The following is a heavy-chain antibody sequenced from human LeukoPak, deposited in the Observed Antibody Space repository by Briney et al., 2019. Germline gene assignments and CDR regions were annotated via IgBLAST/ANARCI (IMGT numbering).Heavy chain of an antibody. CDR3: TTDLMGIIYDSSGYGGY. D-gene: IGHD3-22*01. Sequence: GGSLRLSCAASGFTFDDYGMSWVRQAPGKGLEWVSGINWNGDRTGYADSVRGRFTISRDNAKNSLYLQMNSLIAEDTALYYCTTDLMGIIYDSSGYGGYWGQGTLVTVSS. J-gene: IGHJ4*02. V-gene: IGHV3-20*04. CDR2: INWNGDRT. CDR1: GFTFDDYG.